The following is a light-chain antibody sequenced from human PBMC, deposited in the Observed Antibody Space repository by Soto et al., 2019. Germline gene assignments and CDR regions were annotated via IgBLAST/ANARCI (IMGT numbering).Light chain of an antibody. V-gene: IGLV2-11*01. J-gene: IGLJ1*01. Sequence: QSVLTQPRSGSGSPGQSVTISCTGTSSDVGGYNYVSWYQQHPGKAPKLMIYDVSKRPSGVPDRFSGSKSGNTASLTISGLQAEDEADYYRCSYAGSYTFVFGTGTKVTVL. CDR3: CSYAGSYTFV. CDR2: DVS. CDR1: SSDVGGYNY.